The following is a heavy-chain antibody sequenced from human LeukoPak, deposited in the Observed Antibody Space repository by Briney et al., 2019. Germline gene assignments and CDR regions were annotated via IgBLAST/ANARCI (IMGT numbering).Heavy chain of an antibody. Sequence: SVKVSCKASGGTFSSYTISWVRQAPGQGLEWMGRIIPILGIANYAQKFQGRVRITADKSTSTAYMELSSLRSEDTAVYYCARERCSSTSCYRPYYYMDVWGKGTTVTVSS. V-gene: IGHV1-69*04. CDR3: ARERCSSTSCYRPYYYMDV. CDR1: GGTFSSYT. D-gene: IGHD2-2*02. CDR2: IIPILGIA. J-gene: IGHJ6*03.